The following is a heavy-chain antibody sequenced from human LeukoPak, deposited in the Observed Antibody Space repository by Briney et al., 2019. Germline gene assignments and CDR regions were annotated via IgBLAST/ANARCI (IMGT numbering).Heavy chain of an antibody. J-gene: IGHJ4*02. CDR2: SYHRGII. D-gene: IGHD1-1*01. Sequence: SETLSLTCTVSGGSISNYYWSWIRQSPGKGPEWIGWSYHRGIISYNPSLKSRVAISVDTSKNQFSLKLTSVTAADTAVYYCARDRELGYWGQGILVTVSS. V-gene: IGHV4-59*01. CDR1: GGSISNYY. CDR3: ARDRELGY.